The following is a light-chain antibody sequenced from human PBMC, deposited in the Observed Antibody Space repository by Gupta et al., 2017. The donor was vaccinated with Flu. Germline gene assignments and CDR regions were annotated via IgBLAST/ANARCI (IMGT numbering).Light chain of an antibody. CDR2: CVT. CDR1: SSDVGNYDY. Sequence: VTITCTGSSSDVGNYDYVSWYQQHPGKAPKLMIYCVTERTAGVPGRFSGSKSGRTASLTISGLQAEEEAYYYCCSYAGTGTFVFGGGTKLTGL. CDR3: CSYAGTGTFV. J-gene: IGLJ2*01. V-gene: IGLV2-11*01.